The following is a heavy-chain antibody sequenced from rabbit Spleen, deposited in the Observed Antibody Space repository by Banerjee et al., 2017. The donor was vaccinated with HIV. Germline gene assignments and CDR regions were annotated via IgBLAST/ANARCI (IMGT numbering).Heavy chain of an antibody. Sequence: ELGESGGGLVQAGESLKLFCKTSGIEFSNNGISWDRKAPGKGPEWIAYIYPGFGITNYANSVKGRFTISRDNAQNTVFLQMTSLTAADTATYFCASDSYDDDGDLYYFNLWGQGTLVTVS. CDR1: GIEFSNNG. CDR2: IYPGFGIT. V-gene: IGHV1S47*01. D-gene: IGHD2-1*01. CDR3: ASDSYDDDGDLYYFNL. J-gene: IGHJ4*01.